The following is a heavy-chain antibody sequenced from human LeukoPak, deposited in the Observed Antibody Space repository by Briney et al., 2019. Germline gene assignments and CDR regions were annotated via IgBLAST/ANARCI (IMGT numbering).Heavy chain of an antibody. CDR2: INPSGGST. V-gene: IGHV1-46*01. D-gene: IGHD3-3*01. CDR1: GYTFTGYY. Sequence: ASVKVSCKASGYTFTGYYMHWVRQAPGQGLEWMGIINPSGGSTSYAQKFQGRVTMTRDTSTSTVYMELSSLRSEDTAVYYCARDLSYDFWSGYNDYWGQGTLVTVSS. CDR3: ARDLSYDFWSGYNDY. J-gene: IGHJ4*02.